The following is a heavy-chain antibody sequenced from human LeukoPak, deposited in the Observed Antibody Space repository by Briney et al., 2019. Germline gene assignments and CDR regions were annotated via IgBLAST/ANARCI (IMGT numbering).Heavy chain of an antibody. CDR1: GGSFSGYY. CDR2: INHSGST. D-gene: IGHD3-16*02. Sequence: SETLSLTCAVYGGSFSGYYWSWIRQPPGKGLEWIGEINHSGSTNYNPSLKSRVTISADTSKNQFSLKLSSVTAADTAVYYCARGVIAVGAGNYYYYMDVWGQGTLVTVSS. V-gene: IGHV4-34*01. J-gene: IGHJ6*03. CDR3: ARGVIAVGAGNYYYYMDV.